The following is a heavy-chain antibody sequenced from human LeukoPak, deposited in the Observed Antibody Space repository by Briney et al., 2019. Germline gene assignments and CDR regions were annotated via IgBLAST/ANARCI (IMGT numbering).Heavy chain of an antibody. CDR2: ISSSSSYI. J-gene: IGHJ4*02. Sequence: GGSLRLSCAASGFTFSSYSMNWVRQAPGKGLEWVSSISSSSSYIYYADSVKGRFTISRDNAKNSLYLQMSSLRAEDTAMYYCARIGYTSSGFDYWGQGILVTVSS. V-gene: IGHV3-21*06. CDR1: GFTFSSYS. CDR3: ARIGYTSSGFDY. D-gene: IGHD6-13*01.